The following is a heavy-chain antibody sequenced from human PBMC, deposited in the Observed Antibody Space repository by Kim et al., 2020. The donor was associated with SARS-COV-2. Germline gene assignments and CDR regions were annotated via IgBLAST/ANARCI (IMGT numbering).Heavy chain of an antibody. CDR3: ARAGITMVRGVSRPGYYYGMDV. V-gene: IGHV1-69*13. D-gene: IGHD3-10*01. Sequence: SVKVSCKASGGTFSSYAISWVRQAPGQGLEWMGGIIPIFGTANYAQKFQGRVTITADESTSTAYMELSSLRSEDTAVYYCARAGITMVRGVSRPGYYYGMDVWGQGTTVTVSS. CDR2: IIPIFGTA. J-gene: IGHJ6*02. CDR1: GGTFSSYA.